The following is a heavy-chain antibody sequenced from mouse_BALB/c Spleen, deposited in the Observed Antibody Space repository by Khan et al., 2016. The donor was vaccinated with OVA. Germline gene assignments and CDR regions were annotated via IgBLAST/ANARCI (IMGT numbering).Heavy chain of an antibody. V-gene: IGHV2-6-1*01. Sequence: QVQLKESGPGLVAPSQSLSITCTISGFSLTNYGVHWVRQPPGKGLEWLVVIWSDGSTTYNSALKSRLTISKENSKSHVFLKMNSLQTDDTAVYFCARQPYYHYNIMDYWGQGTSVTVSS. CDR2: IWSDGST. D-gene: IGHD2-10*01. J-gene: IGHJ4*01. CDR1: GFSLTNYG. CDR3: ARQPYYHYNIMDY.